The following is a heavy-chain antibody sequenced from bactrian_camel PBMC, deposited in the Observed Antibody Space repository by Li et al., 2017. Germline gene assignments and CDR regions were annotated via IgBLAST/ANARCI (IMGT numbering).Heavy chain of an antibody. Sequence: HVQLVESGGDSVQAGASLRLSCTAPGLTFDDEDMGWYRQGTGNECELVSSITRRGLTYYTDSVKGRFTISQDNAENTLYLQMNSLKPEDTAMYYCAADGARLRPSQLLLSYKYAYWGQGTQVTVS. J-gene: IGHJ4*01. V-gene: IGHV3S55*01. CDR1: GLTFDDED. CDR2: ITRRGLT. CDR3: AADGARLRPSQLLLSYKYAY. D-gene: IGHD6*01.